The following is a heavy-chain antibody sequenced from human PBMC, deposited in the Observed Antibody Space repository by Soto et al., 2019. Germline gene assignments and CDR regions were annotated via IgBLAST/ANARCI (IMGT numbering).Heavy chain of an antibody. J-gene: IGHJ4*02. CDR3: ARYSGKYQGPIDY. CDR2: ISYDGSNK. Sequence: VQLVESGGGVVQPGRSPRLSCAASGFTFSHYGIHWVRQAPGKGLEWLAVISYDGSNKHYADSVKGRFTVSRDNSKNTLYLQMNSLRAEDTAVYFCARYSGKYQGPIDYWGQGTLVTVSS. CDR1: GFTFSHYG. D-gene: IGHD1-26*01. V-gene: IGHV3-30*03.